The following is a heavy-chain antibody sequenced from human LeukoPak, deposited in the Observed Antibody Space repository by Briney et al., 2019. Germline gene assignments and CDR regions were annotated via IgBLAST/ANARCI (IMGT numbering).Heavy chain of an antibody. Sequence: SVKVSCKASGYTFTVYYMHWVRQAPGQGLEWMGWINPNSGGTNYAQKFQGWVTMTRDTSISTAYMELSRLTSDDTVVYYCARGPPSRAGYTPFDYWGQGTLVTVSS. CDR3: ARGPPSRAGYTPFDY. J-gene: IGHJ4*02. V-gene: IGHV1-2*04. CDR1: GYTFTVYY. CDR2: INPNSGGT. D-gene: IGHD5-24*01.